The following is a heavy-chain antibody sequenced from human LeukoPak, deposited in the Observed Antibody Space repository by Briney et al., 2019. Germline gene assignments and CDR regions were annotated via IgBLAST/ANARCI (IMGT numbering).Heavy chain of an antibody. CDR1: DGSISNYY. CDR2: AYYSGST. D-gene: IGHD3-10*01. CDR3: ARGITLVRGLPREFDY. J-gene: IGHJ4*02. Sequence: SSETLSLTCSVFDGSISNYYWSWIRQPPGKGLEWIGYAYYSGSTTYNPSLESRVTISVDTSKNQFSLRLSSVTAADTAAYYCARGITLVRGLPREFDYWGQGTLVTVSS. V-gene: IGHV4-59*12.